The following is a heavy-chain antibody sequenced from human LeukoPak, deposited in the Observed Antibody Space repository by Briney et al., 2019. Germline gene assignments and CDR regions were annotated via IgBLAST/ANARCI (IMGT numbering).Heavy chain of an antibody. J-gene: IGHJ4*02. Sequence: SETLSLTCAVYGGSFSGYYWSRIRQPPGKGLEWIGEINHSGSTNYNPSLKSRVTISVDTSKNQFSLKLSSVTAADTAVYYCARKLGYYYDSTFDYWGQGTLVTVSS. V-gene: IGHV4-34*01. CDR3: ARKLGYYYDSTFDY. CDR2: INHSGST. D-gene: IGHD3-22*01. CDR1: GGSFSGYY.